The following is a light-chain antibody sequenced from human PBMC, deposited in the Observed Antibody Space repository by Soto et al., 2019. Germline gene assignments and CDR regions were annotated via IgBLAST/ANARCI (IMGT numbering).Light chain of an antibody. CDR3: QRYGSSGT. J-gene: IGKJ1*01. CDR2: GAS. CDR1: QSVRSN. V-gene: IGKV3-20*01. Sequence: EIVLTQSPGTLSVSPGQRASLPCRASQSVRSNLAWYQQKPGQAPRFLIYGASTRATGLPARFSGIGSGTDFTLTISRMEPEVFAVYYCQRYGSSGTFCQGTKVDIK.